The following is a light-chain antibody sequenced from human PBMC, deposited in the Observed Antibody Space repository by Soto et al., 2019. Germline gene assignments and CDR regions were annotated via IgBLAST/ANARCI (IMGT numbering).Light chain of an antibody. CDR1: QTISSW. CDR2: KAS. V-gene: IGKV1-5*03. J-gene: IGKJ1*01. CDR3: QHYNSYSEA. Sequence: DIQMTPSPSTLSGSVGERVTITCLASQTISSWLAWYQQKPGKAPKLLIYKASTLKSGVPSRFSGSGSGTEFTLTISSLQPDDFATYYCQHYNSYSEAFGQGTKVDIK.